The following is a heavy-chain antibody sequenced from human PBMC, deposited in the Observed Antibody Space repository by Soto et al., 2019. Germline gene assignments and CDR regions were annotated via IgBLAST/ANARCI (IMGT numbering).Heavy chain of an antibody. Sequence: GGSLRLSCAASGFTFSSYAMHWVRQAPGKGLEWVAVISYDGSNKYYADSVKGRFTISRDNSKNTLYLQMNSLRAEDTAVYYCARLENSSGWYYYYYGMDVWGQGTTVTVSS. CDR3: ARLENSSGWYYYYYGMDV. J-gene: IGHJ6*02. CDR1: GFTFSSYA. CDR2: ISYDGSNK. V-gene: IGHV3-30-3*01. D-gene: IGHD6-19*01.